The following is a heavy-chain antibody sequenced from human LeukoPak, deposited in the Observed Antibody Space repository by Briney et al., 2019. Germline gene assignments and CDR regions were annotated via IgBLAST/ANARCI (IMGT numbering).Heavy chain of an antibody. CDR3: ARENWVYNWKYDSSGSGINY. Sequence: QTGGSLRLSCAASRFTFSSYAMSWVRQAPGRGLEWVSTISGGGGSTYYSDSVKGRFTISRDNSKNTLYLQMNSLRAEDTAIYYCARENWVYNWKYDSSGSGINYWGQGTLVTVSS. V-gene: IGHV3-23*01. CDR2: ISGGGGST. CDR1: RFTFSSYA. J-gene: IGHJ4*02. D-gene: IGHD3-22*01.